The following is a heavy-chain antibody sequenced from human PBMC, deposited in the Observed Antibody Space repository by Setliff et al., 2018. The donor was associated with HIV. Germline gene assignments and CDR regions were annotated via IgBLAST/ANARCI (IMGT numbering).Heavy chain of an antibody. D-gene: IGHD3-10*01. V-gene: IGHV3-23*01. CDR1: GFTFSSYA. CDR3: VKHRDFGSGSYFDH. Sequence: HPGGSLRLSCAAPGFTFSSYAMSWVRQAPGKGLEWVSATSGSGVGTYYADSVKGRFTISRDNSKNTLYLQMNSLRAEDTAVYYCVKHRDFGSGSYFDHWGQGTKVTVSS. J-gene: IGHJ4*02. CDR2: TSGSGVGT.